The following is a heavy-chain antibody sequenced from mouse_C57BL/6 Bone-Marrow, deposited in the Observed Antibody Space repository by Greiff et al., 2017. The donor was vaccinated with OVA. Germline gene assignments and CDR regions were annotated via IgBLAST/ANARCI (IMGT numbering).Heavy chain of an antibody. Sequence: EVKLQESGPGMVKPSQSLSLTCTVTGYSITSGYDWHWIRHFPGNKLEWMGYISYSGSTNYNPSLKSRISITHDTSKNHFFLKLNSVTTEDTATYYCARDRGLTGTGYFDVWGTGTTVTVSS. D-gene: IGHD4-1*01. V-gene: IGHV3-1*01. CDR3: ARDRGLTGTGYFDV. CDR1: GYSITSGYD. CDR2: ISYSGST. J-gene: IGHJ1*03.